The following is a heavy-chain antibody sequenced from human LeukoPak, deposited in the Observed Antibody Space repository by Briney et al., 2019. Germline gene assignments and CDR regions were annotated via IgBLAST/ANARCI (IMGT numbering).Heavy chain of an antibody. CDR1: GGTFSSYA. CDR2: IIPTFGTA. D-gene: IGHD4-17*01. Sequence: SVKVSCKASGGTFSSYAISWVRQAPGQGLEWMGGIIPTFGTAGYAQKFQGRVTITKDESTRTVYLELTSLTSGDTAVYYCARDVHGDYGSGWFDPWGQGTLVSVSS. CDR3: ARDVHGDYGSGWFDP. J-gene: IGHJ5*02. V-gene: IGHV1-69*05.